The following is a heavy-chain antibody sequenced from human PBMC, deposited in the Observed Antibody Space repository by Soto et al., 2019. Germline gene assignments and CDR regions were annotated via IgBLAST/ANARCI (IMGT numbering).Heavy chain of an antibody. J-gene: IGHJ3*01. CDR2: IGIGSSTK. Sequence: GGSLRLSCAASGFTFDDYGMSWVRQAPGKGLEWVSYIGIGSSTKYYADSVKGRFTISRDNAKNSLYLQMNSLRAEDTAVYYCARDQLYYNDISGRPLNAFDVWGQGTMVTVSS. V-gene: IGHV3-48*01. CDR3: ARDQLYYNDISGRPLNAFDV. D-gene: IGHD3-22*01. CDR1: GFTFDDYG.